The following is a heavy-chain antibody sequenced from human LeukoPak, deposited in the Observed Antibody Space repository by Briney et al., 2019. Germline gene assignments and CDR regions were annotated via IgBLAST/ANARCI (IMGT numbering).Heavy chain of an antibody. CDR1: GFTFDDYG. Sequence: GGSLRLSCAASGFTFDDYGMSWVRQVPGRGLEWICGINWNSGVTGYADSVKGRFNISRDNAKNSLFLQMNSLRDEDTAFYYCARGDGPTVTADYFQNWGQGTLVTVSS. V-gene: IGHV3-20*04. J-gene: IGHJ1*01. D-gene: IGHD4-17*01. CDR3: ARGDGPTVTADYFQN. CDR2: INWNSGVT.